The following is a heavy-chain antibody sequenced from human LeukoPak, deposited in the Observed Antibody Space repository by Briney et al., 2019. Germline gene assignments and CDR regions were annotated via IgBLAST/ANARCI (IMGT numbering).Heavy chain of an antibody. CDR1: GGSFSGYY. D-gene: IGHD3-16*01. CDR3: ARGLGDT. J-gene: IGHJ4*02. CDR2: INHSGST. Sequence: SETLSLTCAVYGGSFSGYYWSWIRQPPGKGLEWIGEINHSGSTNYNPSLKSRVTISVDTSKNQFSLKLSSVTAADMAVYYCARGLGDTWGQGTLVTVSS. V-gene: IGHV4-34*01.